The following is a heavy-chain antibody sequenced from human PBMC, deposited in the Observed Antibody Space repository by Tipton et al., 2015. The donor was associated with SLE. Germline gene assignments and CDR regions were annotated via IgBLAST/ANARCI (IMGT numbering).Heavy chain of an antibody. V-gene: IGHV4-59*11. CDR1: GGSISSHY. J-gene: IGHJ3*02. CDR3: ARGYRGAFDAFDI. CDR2: IYYSGST. D-gene: IGHD3-10*01. Sequence: TLSLTCTVSGGSISSHYWSWIRQPPGKGLEWIGYIYYSGSTNYNPSLKSRVTISVDTSKNQFSLKLSSVTAADTAVYYCARGYRGAFDAFDIWGQGTMVTVSS.